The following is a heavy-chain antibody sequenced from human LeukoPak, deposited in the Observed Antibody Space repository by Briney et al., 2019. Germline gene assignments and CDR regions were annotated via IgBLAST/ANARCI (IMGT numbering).Heavy chain of an antibody. Sequence: GASVKVSCKASGYTFTSYGISWVRQAPGQGLEWMGWISAYNGNTNYAQKLQGRVTMTTDTSTSTAYMELRSLRSDDTAVYCCARASSGKKGYYYYMDVWGKGTTVTVSS. CDR2: ISAYNGNT. J-gene: IGHJ6*03. V-gene: IGHV1-18*01. CDR3: ARASSGKKGYYYYMDV. CDR1: GYTFTSYG. D-gene: IGHD6-25*01.